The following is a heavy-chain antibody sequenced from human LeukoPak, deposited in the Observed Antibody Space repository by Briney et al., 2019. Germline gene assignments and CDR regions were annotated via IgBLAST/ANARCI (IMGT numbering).Heavy chain of an antibody. J-gene: IGHJ4*02. Sequence: SETLSLTCTVSGVSISSYYWSWIRQPPGKGLEWIAYINHSGNTNYNPSLKSRVTISVDTSKNQFSLKLSSVTAADTAVYYCARHFGDGYKRSFDYWGQGTLVTVSS. D-gene: IGHD5-24*01. CDR3: ARHFGDGYKRSFDY. CDR1: GVSISSYY. V-gene: IGHV4-59*08. CDR2: INHSGNT.